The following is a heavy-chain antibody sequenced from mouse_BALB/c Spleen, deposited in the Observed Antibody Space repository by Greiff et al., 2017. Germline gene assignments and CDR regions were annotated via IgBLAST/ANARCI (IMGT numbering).Heavy chain of an antibody. CDR2: IRLKSNNYAT. Sequence: EVQLVESGGGLVQPGGSMKLSCVASGFTFSNYWMNWVRQSPEKGLEWVAEIRLKSNNYATHYAESVKGRFTISRDDSKSSVYLQMNNLRAEDTGIYYCTRILRGAMDYWGQGTSVTVSS. CDR1: GFTFSNYW. CDR3: TRILRGAMDY. J-gene: IGHJ4*01. V-gene: IGHV6-6*02. D-gene: IGHD1-1*01.